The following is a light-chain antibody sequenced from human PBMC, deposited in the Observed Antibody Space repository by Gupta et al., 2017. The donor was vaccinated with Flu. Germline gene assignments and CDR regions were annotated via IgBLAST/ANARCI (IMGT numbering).Light chain of an antibody. V-gene: IGKV1-39*01. CDR2: AAS. CDR3: QQSYSRLT. Sequence: DIQMTQSQSSLSASVGDRVTITCRASQSISSYLNWYQQKPGKAPKLLIYAASSLQSGVPSRFSGSGSGTDFTLTISSLQPEDFATYYCQQSYSRLTFGGGTKVEIK. CDR1: QSISSY. J-gene: IGKJ4*01.